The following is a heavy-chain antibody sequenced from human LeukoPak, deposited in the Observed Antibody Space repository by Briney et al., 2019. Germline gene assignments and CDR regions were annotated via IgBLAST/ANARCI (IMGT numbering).Heavy chain of an antibody. CDR1: GGSISSYY. CDR3: ARATVTANWFDP. CDR2: IYYSGST. D-gene: IGHD4-17*01. Sequence: SETLSLTCTVSGGSISSYYWSWIRQPPGKGLEWIGYIYYSGSTNYNPSLKSRVTISVDTPKNQFSLKLSSVTAADTAVYYCARATVTANWFDPWGQGTLVTVSS. J-gene: IGHJ5*02. V-gene: IGHV4-59*01.